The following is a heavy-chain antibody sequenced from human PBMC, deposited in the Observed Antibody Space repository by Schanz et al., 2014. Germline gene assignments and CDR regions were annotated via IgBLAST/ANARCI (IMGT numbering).Heavy chain of an antibody. Sequence: QVQLVESGGGVVQPGRSLRLSCAASGFTFSSYAMHWVRQAPGKGLEWVAVISYDGRNKYYADSVKDRFTMSRDNSKNTLYLQMNSLRAEDTAVYYCARANYRRKINFDYWGRGTLVTVSS. V-gene: IGHV3-30-3*01. J-gene: IGHJ4*02. CDR2: ISYDGRNK. D-gene: IGHD3-10*01. CDR3: ARANYRRKINFDY. CDR1: GFTFSSYA.